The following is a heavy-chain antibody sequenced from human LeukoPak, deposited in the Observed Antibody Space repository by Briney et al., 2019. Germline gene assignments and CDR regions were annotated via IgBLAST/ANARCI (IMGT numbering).Heavy chain of an antibody. CDR3: AKDPPREQWLVRFDY. CDR2: ISGSGGST. J-gene: IGHJ4*02. D-gene: IGHD6-19*01. CDR1: GFTFSSYA. Sequence: GGSLRLSCAASGFTFSSYAMSWVRQAPGKGLEWVSAISGSGGSTYYADSVKGRFNISRANSKNTPYLQMNSLRAEATAVYYCAKDPPREQWLVRFDYWGQGTLVTVSS. V-gene: IGHV3-23*01.